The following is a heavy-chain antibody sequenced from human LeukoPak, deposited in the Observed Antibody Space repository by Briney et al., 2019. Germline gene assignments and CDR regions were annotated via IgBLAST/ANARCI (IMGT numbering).Heavy chain of an antibody. CDR1: GASISSSY. V-gene: IGHV4-59*01. CDR2: IYYYGST. CDR3: AKVASGYPQDYYMDV. D-gene: IGHD3-22*01. Sequence: SETPSLTCTVSGASISSSYWSWIRQPPGKALEFIGYIYYYGSTNYNPSLKSRVTISLDTSKSHFSLNLSSVTAADTAVYYCAKVASGYPQDYYMDVWGKGTTVTVSS. J-gene: IGHJ6*03.